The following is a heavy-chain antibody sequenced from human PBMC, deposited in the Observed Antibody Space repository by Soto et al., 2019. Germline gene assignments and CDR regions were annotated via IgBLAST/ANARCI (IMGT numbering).Heavy chain of an antibody. Sequence: SVKVSCKDSGGTFSSYAISWVRQAPGQGLEWMGGIIPIFGTANYAQKFQGRVTITADESTSTAYMELSSLRSEDTAVYYRASGWLLNTFDYWGQGTLVTVSS. V-gene: IGHV1-69*13. CDR3: ASGWLLNTFDY. D-gene: IGHD3-22*01. CDR1: GGTFSSYA. CDR2: IIPIFGTA. J-gene: IGHJ4*02.